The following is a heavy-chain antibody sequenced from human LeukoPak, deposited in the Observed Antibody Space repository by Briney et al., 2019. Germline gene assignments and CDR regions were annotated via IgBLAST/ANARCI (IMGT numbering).Heavy chain of an antibody. CDR3: ARDSPITGDYFDY. CDR2: IYYTGST. Sequence: SETLSLTCTVSGGSISRYYWSWIRQPPGKGLEWIGYIYYTGSTNYNPSLKSRVTISVVTSKNQFSLKLTSVTAADTAVYYCARDSPITGDYFDYWGQGTLVTVSS. CDR1: GGSISRYY. D-gene: IGHD3-10*01. J-gene: IGHJ4*02. V-gene: IGHV4-59*12.